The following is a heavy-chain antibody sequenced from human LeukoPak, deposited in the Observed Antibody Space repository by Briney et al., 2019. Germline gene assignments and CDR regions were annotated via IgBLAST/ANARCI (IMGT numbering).Heavy chain of an antibody. D-gene: IGHD1-7*01. V-gene: IGHV1-18*01. J-gene: IGHJ4*02. CDR3: ARVYRNWNYVSPDFDY. Sequence: GASVKVSCKASGYTFTSYGISWVRQAPGQGLEWMGWISAYNGNTNYAQKLQGRVAMTTDTSTSTAYMELRSLRSDDTAVYYCARVYRNWNYVSPDFDYWGQGTLVTVSS. CDR1: GYTFTSYG. CDR2: ISAYNGNT.